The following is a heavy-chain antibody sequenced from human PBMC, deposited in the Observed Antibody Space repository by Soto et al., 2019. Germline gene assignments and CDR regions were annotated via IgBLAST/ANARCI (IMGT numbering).Heavy chain of an antibody. CDR3: AHIVVAGLGYYFDY. D-gene: IGHD6-19*01. J-gene: IGHJ4*02. CDR2: IYWDDDK. V-gene: IGHV2-5*02. CDR1: GFSLSSTRMA. Sequence: QITLKESGPTLVKPTQTLTLTCTFSGFSLSSTRMAVGWIRQPPGKALEWLALIYWDDDKRYSPFLKSRLTIXXXTXXTQVVRTMSNTDPVDTARYYCAHIVVAGLGYYFDYWGQGTLVTVSS.